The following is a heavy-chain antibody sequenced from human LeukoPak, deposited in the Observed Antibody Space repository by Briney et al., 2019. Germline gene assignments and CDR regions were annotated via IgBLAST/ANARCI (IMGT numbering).Heavy chain of an antibody. V-gene: IGHV3-48*02. CDR3: ARKLGVAGGPVDIWGQGAAGGPDAFDI. Sequence: PGRSLRLSCAASGFIFSNYNMNWFRQAPGKGLEWVSYIGSGSSSKYYADSVKGRFTISRDNAKKEVYLRMNSLRDEDTAVYYCARKLGVAGGPVDIWGQGAAGGPDAFDIWGQGTMVTVSS. CDR1: GFIFSNYN. D-gene: IGHD6-19*01. CDR2: IGSGSSSK. J-gene: IGHJ3*02.